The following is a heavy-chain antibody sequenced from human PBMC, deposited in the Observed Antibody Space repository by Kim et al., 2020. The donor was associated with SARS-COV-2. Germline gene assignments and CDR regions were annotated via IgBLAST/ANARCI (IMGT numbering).Heavy chain of an antibody. D-gene: IGHD4-17*01. CDR3: ARDFGGNSGGLAY. V-gene: IGHV3-30*01. J-gene: IGHJ4*02. Sequence: YYADSVEGRFTISRDDSRNTLYLQMNSLRVEDTAMYYCARDFGGNSGGLAYWGQGTLVNVSS.